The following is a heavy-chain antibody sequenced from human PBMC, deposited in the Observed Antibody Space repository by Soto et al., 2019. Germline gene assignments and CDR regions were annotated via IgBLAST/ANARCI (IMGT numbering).Heavy chain of an antibody. D-gene: IGHD1-26*01. Sequence: GESLRLSCAASGFTFSSYAMHWVRQAPGKGLEWVAVISYDGSNKYYADSVKGRFTISRDNSKNTLYLQMNSLRAEDTAVYYCARKLGATNFYYYYGMDVWGQGTTVTVSS. CDR3: ARKLGATNFYYYYGMDV. V-gene: IGHV3-30-3*01. CDR2: ISYDGSNK. CDR1: GFTFSSYA. J-gene: IGHJ6*02.